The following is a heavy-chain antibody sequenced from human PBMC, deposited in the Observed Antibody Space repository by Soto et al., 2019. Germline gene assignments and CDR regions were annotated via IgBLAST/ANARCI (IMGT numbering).Heavy chain of an antibody. J-gene: IGHJ4*02. V-gene: IGHV4-34*01. Sequence: SETLSLTCAVYGGSFSGYYWSWIRQPPGKGLEWIGEINHSGSTNYNPSLKSRVTISVDTSKNQFSLKLSSVTAADTAVYYCARGPMGQWLVRWGQGTLVTVSS. CDR1: GGSFSGYY. D-gene: IGHD6-19*01. CDR2: INHSGST. CDR3: ARGPMGQWLVR.